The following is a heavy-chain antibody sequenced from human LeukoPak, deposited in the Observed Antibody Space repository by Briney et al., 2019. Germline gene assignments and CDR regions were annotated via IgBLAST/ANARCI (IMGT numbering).Heavy chain of an antibody. CDR3: AKDHHRYCSGGSCSNFDY. D-gene: IGHD2-15*01. CDR2: IRYDGSNK. J-gene: IGHJ4*02. V-gene: IGHV3-30*02. Sequence: PGGSLGLSCAASGFTFSSYGMHWVRQAPGRGLEWVAFIRYDGSNKYYADSVKGRFTISRDNSKNTLYLQMNSLRAEDTAVYYCAKDHHRYCSGGSCSNFDYWGQGTLVTVSP. CDR1: GFTFSSYG.